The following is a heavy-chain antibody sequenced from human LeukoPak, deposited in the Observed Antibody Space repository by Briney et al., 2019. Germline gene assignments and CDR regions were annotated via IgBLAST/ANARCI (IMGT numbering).Heavy chain of an antibody. CDR1: GFTVSSNY. CDR3: ARDRRGVNYFDY. V-gene: IGHV3-66*02. J-gene: IGHJ4*02. D-gene: IGHD3-10*01. Sequence: GGSLRLSCAASGFTVSSNYMSWVRQAPGKGLEWVSVIYSGGSTYYADSVKGRFTISRDNPKNTLYLQMNSLRAEDTAVYYCARDRRGVNYFDYWGQGTLVTVSS. CDR2: IYSGGST.